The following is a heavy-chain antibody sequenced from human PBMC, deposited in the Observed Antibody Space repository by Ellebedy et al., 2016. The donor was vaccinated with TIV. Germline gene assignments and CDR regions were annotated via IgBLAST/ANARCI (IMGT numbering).Heavy chain of an antibody. CDR2: TDQDGSEK. V-gene: IGHV3-7*01. CDR3: ARYPRNDGNTAFDL. J-gene: IGHJ3*01. CDR1: GFTFSRYW. D-gene: IGHD1-14*01. Sequence: GESLKISCAASGFTFSRYWMSWVRQAPGQGLEWVANTDQDGSEKNYVDSVKGRFTISRDSAKNSLFLQMNSLRAEDTAMYYCARYPRNDGNTAFDLWGQGTMVTVSS.